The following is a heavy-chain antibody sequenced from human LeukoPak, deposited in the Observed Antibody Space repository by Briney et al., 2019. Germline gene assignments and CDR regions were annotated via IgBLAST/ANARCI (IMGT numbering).Heavy chain of an antibody. V-gene: IGHV1-69*13. CDR3: ARVYYGSGSQYAWAN. Sequence: SVKVFCKASGGTFSSYAISWVRQAPGQGLEWMGGIIPIFGTANYAQKFQGRVTITADESTSTAYMELSSLRSEDTAVYYCARVYYGSGSQYAWANWGQGTLVTVSS. CDR2: IIPIFGTA. CDR1: GGTFSSYA. J-gene: IGHJ4*01. D-gene: IGHD3-10*01.